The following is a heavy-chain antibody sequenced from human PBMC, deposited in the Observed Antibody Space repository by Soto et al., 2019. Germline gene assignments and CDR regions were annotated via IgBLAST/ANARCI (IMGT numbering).Heavy chain of an antibody. D-gene: IGHD2-21*02. Sequence: SETLSLTCAVSGGSISSADYSWSWIRQPPGKGLEWIGYISHSGNTYYNPSLKSRVTISVDRSKNQFSLTLSSVTAADTAVYYCARAYCGGDCSYYYHNYGLDVWGQGTTVTVSS. J-gene: IGHJ6*02. CDR2: ISHSGNT. CDR1: GGSISSADYS. V-gene: IGHV4-30-2*01. CDR3: ARAYCGGDCSYYYHNYGLDV.